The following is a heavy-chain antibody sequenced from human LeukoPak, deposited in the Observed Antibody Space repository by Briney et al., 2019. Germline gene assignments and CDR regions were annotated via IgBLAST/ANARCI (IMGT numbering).Heavy chain of an antibody. CDR1: GVSISSYY. J-gene: IGHJ5*02. CDR2: IYYSGST. D-gene: IGHD3-9*01. V-gene: IGHV4-59*01. CDR3: ARDLNFDTNWYDP. Sequence: SETLSLTCTVSGVSISSYYWSWIRQPPGKGLEWIGYIYYSGSTNYNPSLNSRVTISVDTSKNQFSLKLSSVTAADTAVYYCARDLNFDTNWYDPWGQGTLVTVSS.